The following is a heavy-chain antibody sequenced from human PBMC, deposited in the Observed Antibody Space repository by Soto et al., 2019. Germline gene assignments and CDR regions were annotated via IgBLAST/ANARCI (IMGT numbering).Heavy chain of an antibody. J-gene: IGHJ6*02. Sequence: QVHLVQSGTEVKKPGSSVKVSCKASGGTFRSSGFSWVRQAPGKGLEWMGMLVPSLDTTNYAQKFQARVPITADEVTSTAYMELRIRGSEDPALEYCARCSQPRYTADVYDVDVWGLGTRVIVS. D-gene: IGHD3-16*02. CDR1: GGTFRSSG. CDR2: LVPSLDTT. CDR3: ARCSQPRYTADVYDVDV. V-gene: IGHV1-69*11.